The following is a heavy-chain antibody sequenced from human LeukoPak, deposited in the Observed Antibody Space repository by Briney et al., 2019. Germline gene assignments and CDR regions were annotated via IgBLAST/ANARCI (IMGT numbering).Heavy chain of an antibody. J-gene: IGHJ4*02. Sequence: GGSLRLSCAASGFTFSSYEMNWVRQAPGKGLEWVSYISSSGSTIYYADSVKGQFTISRDNAKNSLYLQMNSLRAEDTAVYYCARRSSSGSYYRPFDYWGQGTLVTVSS. D-gene: IGHD1-26*01. CDR1: GFTFSSYE. CDR3: ARRSSSGSYYRPFDY. V-gene: IGHV3-48*03. CDR2: ISSSGSTI.